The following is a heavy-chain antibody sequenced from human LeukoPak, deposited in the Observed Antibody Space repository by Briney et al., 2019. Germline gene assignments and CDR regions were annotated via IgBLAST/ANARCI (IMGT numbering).Heavy chain of an antibody. J-gene: IGHJ3*02. D-gene: IGHD3-10*01. Sequence: SETLSLTCTVSGGSINSYYWNWIRQPPGKGLEWIGEIYHSGSTNYNPSLKSRVTISVDKSKNQFSLKLSSVTAADTAVYYCASLVRGARSDAFDIWGQGTMVTVSS. CDR2: IYHSGST. CDR1: GGSINSYY. CDR3: ASLVRGARSDAFDI. V-gene: IGHV4-59*12.